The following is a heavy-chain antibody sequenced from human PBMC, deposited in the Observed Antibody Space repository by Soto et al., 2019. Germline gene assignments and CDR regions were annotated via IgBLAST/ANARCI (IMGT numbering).Heavy chain of an antibody. CDR1: GFTFSSDG. V-gene: IGHV3-23*01. CDR2: ISGSGDST. D-gene: IGHD6-19*01. CDR3: AKERSSGWSFDY. Sequence: GGSLRLSCSASGFTFSSDGMSWVRQAPGKGLEWVSGISGSGDSTYYADSVKGRFTVSRDNSKTTLYLQMNSLRAEDTAVSYCAKERSSGWSFDYWGQGTLVTVSS. J-gene: IGHJ4*02.